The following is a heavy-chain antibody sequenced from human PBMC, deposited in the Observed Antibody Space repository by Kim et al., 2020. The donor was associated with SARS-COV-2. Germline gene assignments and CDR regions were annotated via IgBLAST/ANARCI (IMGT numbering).Heavy chain of an antibody. J-gene: IGHJ6*02. D-gene: IGHD3-9*01. CDR3: AKDIKPQRGYDILTGYYFSYYGMDV. Sequence: GGSLRLSCAASGFTFDDYAMHWVRQAPGKGLEWVSLISGDGGSTYYADSVKGRFTISRDNSKNSLYLQMNSLRTEDTALYYCAKDIKPQRGYDILTGYYFSYYGMDVWGQGTTVTVSS. V-gene: IGHV3-43*02. CDR1: GFTFDDYA. CDR2: ISGDGGST.